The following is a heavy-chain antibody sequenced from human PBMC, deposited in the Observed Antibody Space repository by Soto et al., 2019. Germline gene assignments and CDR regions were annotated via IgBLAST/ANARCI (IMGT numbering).Heavy chain of an antibody. V-gene: IGHV3-73*02. CDR3: TKSDAFDI. Sequence: EVQLVESGGGLVQPGGSLKLSCAASGFTFSGSAMHWVRQASGKGLEWVGRIRSKANSYATAYAASVNGRFTISRDDSKNTAYLQMNSLTAEDTAVYYCTKSDAFDIWGQGTMVTVSS. CDR1: GFTFSGSA. CDR2: IRSKANSYAT. J-gene: IGHJ3*02.